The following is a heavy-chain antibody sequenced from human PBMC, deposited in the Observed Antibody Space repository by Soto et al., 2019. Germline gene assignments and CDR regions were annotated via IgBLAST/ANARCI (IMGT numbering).Heavy chain of an antibody. V-gene: IGHV1-58*01. CDR3: AAGGDLGMIWYYYGMDV. CDR1: GFTFTSSA. D-gene: IGHD7-27*01. Sequence: GASVKVSCKASGFTFTSSAVQWVRQARGQRLEWIGWIVVGSGNTNYAQKFQERVTITRDMSTSTAYMELSSLRSEDTAVYYCAAGGDLGMIWYYYGMDVWGQGTTVTVSS. J-gene: IGHJ6*02. CDR2: IVVGSGNT.